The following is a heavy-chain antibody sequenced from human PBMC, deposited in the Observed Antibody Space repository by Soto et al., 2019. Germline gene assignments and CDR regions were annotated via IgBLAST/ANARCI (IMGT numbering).Heavy chain of an antibody. CDR1: GFTFSSYA. J-gene: IGHJ6*02. CDR2: ISYDGSNK. CDR3: ASLHRGDDFWSGYPYYYYGMDV. D-gene: IGHD3-3*01. Sequence: GGSLRLSCAASGFTFSSYAMHWVRQAPGKGLEWVAVISYDGSNKYYADSVKGRFTISRDNSKNTLYLQMNSLRAEDTAMYYCASLHRGDDFWSGYPYYYYGMDVWGQGTTVTVSS. V-gene: IGHV3-30-3*01.